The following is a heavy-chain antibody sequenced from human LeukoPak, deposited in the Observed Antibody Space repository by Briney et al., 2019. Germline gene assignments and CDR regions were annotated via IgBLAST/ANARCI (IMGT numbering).Heavy chain of an antibody. J-gene: IGHJ4*02. V-gene: IGHV3-21*01. D-gene: IGHD2-15*01. CDR2: ISSSSSYI. CDR1: GFTFSSYS. CDR3: ARDGSGSGDY. Sequence: GGSLRLSCAASGFTFSSYSMNWVRQAPGKGLEWVSSISSSSSYIYYADSVKGRFTISRDNAKNSLYLQMNSLILEDTAVYYCARDGSGSGDYWGQGTLVTVSS.